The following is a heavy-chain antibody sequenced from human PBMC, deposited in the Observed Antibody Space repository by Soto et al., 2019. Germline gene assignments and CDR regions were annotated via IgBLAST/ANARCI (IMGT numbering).Heavy chain of an antibody. V-gene: IGHV4-59*01. CDR3: ARVWGGAFDF. CDR2: IYYSGST. J-gene: IGHJ3*01. Sequence: VQLQESGPGLVKPSETLSLTCTVSGGSISSYYWSWIRQPPGKGLEWIGYIYYSGSTNYNPSLKSRVTISVDTSKNQFSLKLSSVTAADTAVYYCARVWGGAFDFWGQGTMVTVSS. CDR1: GGSISSYY. D-gene: IGHD3-10*01.